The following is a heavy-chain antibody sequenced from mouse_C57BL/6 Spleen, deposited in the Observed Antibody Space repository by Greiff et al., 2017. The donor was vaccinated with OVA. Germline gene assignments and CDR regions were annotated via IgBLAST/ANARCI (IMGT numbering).Heavy chain of an antibody. V-gene: IGHV1-64*01. J-gene: IGHJ3*01. CDR2: IHPNSGST. Sequence: QVQLQQPGAELVKPGASVKLSCKASGYTFTSYWMHWVKQRPGQGLEWIGMIHPNSGSTNYNEKFKSKATLTVDKSSSTAYMQLSSLTSEDSAVYDCAREGINDGYYDGAYWGQGTLVTVSA. CDR3: AREGINDGYYDGAY. CDR1: GYTFTSYW. D-gene: IGHD2-3*01.